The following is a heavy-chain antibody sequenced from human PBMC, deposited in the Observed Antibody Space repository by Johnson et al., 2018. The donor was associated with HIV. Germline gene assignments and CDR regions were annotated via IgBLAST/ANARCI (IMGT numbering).Heavy chain of an antibody. J-gene: IGHJ1*01. CDR2: ISYDGSNK. CDR3: AKEYSSSSRDLANWAM. Sequence: QVQLVESGGGVVQPGRFLRLSCAASGFTFSSYAMHWVRQAPGKGLEWVAVISYDGSNKYYADSVKGRFTISRDNSKNTLYLQMNSLRAEDTAVYYCAKEYSSSSRDLANWAMWG. CDR1: GFTFSSYA. V-gene: IGHV3-30*04. D-gene: IGHD6-6*01.